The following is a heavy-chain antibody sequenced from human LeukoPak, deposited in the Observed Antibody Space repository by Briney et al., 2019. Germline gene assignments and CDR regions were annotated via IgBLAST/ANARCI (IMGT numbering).Heavy chain of an antibody. J-gene: IGHJ5*02. Sequence: GGSLRLSCAASGFTFSNAWMSWVRQAPGKGLEWVAIIKQDGSEIYYVDSVKGRFTISRDNAKNSLYLQMNSLRAEDTAVYYCARDWRLDWFDPWGQGTLVTVSS. CDR3: ARDWRLDWFDP. CDR2: IKQDGSEI. V-gene: IGHV3-7*01. CDR1: GFTFSNAW. D-gene: IGHD3-3*01.